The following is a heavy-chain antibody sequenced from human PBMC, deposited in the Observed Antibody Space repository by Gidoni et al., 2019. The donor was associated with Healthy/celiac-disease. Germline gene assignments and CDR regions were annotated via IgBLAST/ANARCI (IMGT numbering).Heavy chain of an antibody. V-gene: IGHV3-15*07. CDR3: STCGHRAGELLCVDAFDI. D-gene: IGHD3-10*01. CDR1: GFTFSNAW. J-gene: IGHJ3*02. Sequence: EVQLVESGGGLVKPGGSLRLSCAASGFTFSNAWMNWVRQAPGKGLEWVGRIKSKTDGGTTDYAAPVKGRFTISRDDSKNTLYLQMNSLKTEDTAVYYCSTCGHRAGELLCVDAFDIWGQGTMVTVSS. CDR2: IKSKTDGGTT.